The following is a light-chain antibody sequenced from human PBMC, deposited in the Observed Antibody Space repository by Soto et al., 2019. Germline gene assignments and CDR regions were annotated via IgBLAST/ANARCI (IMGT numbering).Light chain of an antibody. J-gene: IGLJ2*01. CDR1: GNDVGAYDY. CDR3: ASYVRGNTVL. CDR2: AVS. Sequence: QSVLTQPASVSGSPGQSVTISCTGTGNDVGAYDYVCWYQQHPGKVPKLLIYAVSNRPSGISSRFSGSKSGNTAYLTISGLRAEDEGDYYCASYVRGNTVLFGGGTQLTVL. V-gene: IGLV2-14*01.